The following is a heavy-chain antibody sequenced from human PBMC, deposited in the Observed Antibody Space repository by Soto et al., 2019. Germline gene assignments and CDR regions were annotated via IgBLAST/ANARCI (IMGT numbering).Heavy chain of an antibody. V-gene: IGHV3-53*02. J-gene: IGHJ4*01. CDR2: IYSGGSI. CDR3: ARDGNGQRGSPH. D-gene: IGHD3-16*01. CDR1: GFTVSNNF. Sequence: VQLVESGGGLIQAGGSLRLSCAVSGFTVSNNFMMWVRQAPGKGLEWVSLIYSGGSISYADSVKGRFTISRDGSINMLYLQMNSLTAEDTAVYYCARDGNGQRGSPHWGHGTLVTVSS.